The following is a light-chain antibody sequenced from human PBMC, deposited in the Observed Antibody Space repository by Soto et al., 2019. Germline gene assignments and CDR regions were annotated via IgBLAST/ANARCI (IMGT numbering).Light chain of an antibody. Sequence: DIQMTQSPSSLSASVGDRVTITCRSSHSISRNLNWYKQKPGKAPNLLIYAASSLQSGVPSRFSGSGSGTDFSLTISSLQPEDFATYYCQQSYSNPFTFGPGTKVDIK. V-gene: IGKV1-39*01. CDR3: QQSYSNPFT. J-gene: IGKJ3*01. CDR1: HSISRN. CDR2: AAS.